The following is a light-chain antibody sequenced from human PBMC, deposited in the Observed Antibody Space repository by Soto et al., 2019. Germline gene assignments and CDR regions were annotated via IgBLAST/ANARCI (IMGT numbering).Light chain of an antibody. CDR1: QSVNSN. V-gene: IGKV3-15*01. J-gene: IGKJ4*01. Sequence: EMVMTQSPAILSVSPGESATLSCRASQSVNSNYLAWYQQHPGQPPRLLIYGISTRATGIPARFSGSGSGTEFSLTISSLQSEDFAVYYCQQYSKWPITFGGGTKVDIK. CDR2: GIS. CDR3: QQYSKWPIT.